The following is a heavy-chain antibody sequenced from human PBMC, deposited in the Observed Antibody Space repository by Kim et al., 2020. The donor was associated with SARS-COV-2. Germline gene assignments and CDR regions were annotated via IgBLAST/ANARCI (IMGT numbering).Heavy chain of an antibody. CDR3: ARDSSGLTGYLYYYYGMDV. Sequence: GGSLRLSCAASGFTFSSYGMHWVRQAPGKGLEWVAVIWYDGSNKYYADSVKGRFTISRDNSKNTLYLQMNSLRAEDTAVYYCARDSSGLTGYLYYYYGMDVWGQGTTVTVSS. V-gene: IGHV3-33*01. CDR2: IWYDGSNK. D-gene: IGHD3-9*01. CDR1: GFTFSSYG. J-gene: IGHJ6*02.